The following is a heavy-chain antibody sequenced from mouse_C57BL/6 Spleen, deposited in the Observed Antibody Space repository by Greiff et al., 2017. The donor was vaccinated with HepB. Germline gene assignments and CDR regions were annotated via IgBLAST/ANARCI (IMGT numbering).Heavy chain of an antibody. Sequence: EVHLVESGAELVRPGASVKLSCTASGFNIKDDYMHWVKQRPEQGLEWIGWIDPENGDTEYASKFQGKATITADTSSNTAYLQLSSLTSEDTAVYYCTLYSPFAYWGQGTLVTVSA. V-gene: IGHV14-4*01. D-gene: IGHD2-1*01. CDR3: TLYSPFAY. J-gene: IGHJ3*01. CDR1: GFNIKDDY. CDR2: IDPENGDT.